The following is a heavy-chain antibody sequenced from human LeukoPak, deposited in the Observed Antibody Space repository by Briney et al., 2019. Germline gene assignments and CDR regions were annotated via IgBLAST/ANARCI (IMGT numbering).Heavy chain of an antibody. CDR2: MYNSGNT. D-gene: IGHD5-24*01. J-gene: IGHJ4*02. CDR3: ARKDGDY. CDR1: GASISSYH. Sequence: PSETLSLTCTVSGASISSYHWSRIRQPPGKGLEWIGYMYNSGNTNYNPSLKSRVTMSLDTSKNQFSLKLSSVTAADTAIYYCARKDGDYWGQGTLVIVSS. V-gene: IGHV4-59*01.